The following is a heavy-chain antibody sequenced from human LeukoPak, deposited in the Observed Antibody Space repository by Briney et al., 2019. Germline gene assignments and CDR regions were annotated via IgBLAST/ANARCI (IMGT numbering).Heavy chain of an antibody. Sequence: PSETLSLTCTVSGGSISSGDDYWSWIRQPPGKGLEWIGYIYYTGSTYYNPSLKSRVSISMDTSKNQFSLKLNSVTAADTAVYYCARDLSGYDRLDYWGQGTLVTVSS. CDR1: GGSISSGDDY. CDR3: ARDLSGYDRLDY. D-gene: IGHD5-12*01. V-gene: IGHV4-30-4*01. CDR2: IYYTGST. J-gene: IGHJ4*02.